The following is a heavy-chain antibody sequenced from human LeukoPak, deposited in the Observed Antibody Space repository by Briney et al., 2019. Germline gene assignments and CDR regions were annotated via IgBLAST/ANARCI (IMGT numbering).Heavy chain of an antibody. CDR2: ISSSSSIM. V-gene: IGHV3-48*01. J-gene: IGHJ3*02. Sequence: PGGSLRLSCAASGFTFSTYSMNWVRQAPGKGLEWVSYISSSSSIMYYADSVKGRFTISRDNAKNSLYLQMNSLRAEDTAVYYCARDGVVTAILDAFDIWGQGTMVTASS. CDR3: ARDGVVTAILDAFDI. D-gene: IGHD2-21*02. CDR1: GFTFSTYS.